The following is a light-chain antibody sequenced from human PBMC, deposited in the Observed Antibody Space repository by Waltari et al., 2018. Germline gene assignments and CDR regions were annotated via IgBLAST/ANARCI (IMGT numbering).Light chain of an antibody. CDR1: SSDVGNYNV. V-gene: IGLV2-23*02. CDR3: CSYAGGGTIYV. Sequence: QSALTQPAYVSGSPGQSITISCTGTSSDVGNYNVVSWYQHHPGKAPKLVIHEVSKRPSGVSNRFSGSKSGNTASLTISWLQAEDEADYYCCSYAGGGTIYVFGGGTKLTVL. J-gene: IGLJ3*02. CDR2: EVS.